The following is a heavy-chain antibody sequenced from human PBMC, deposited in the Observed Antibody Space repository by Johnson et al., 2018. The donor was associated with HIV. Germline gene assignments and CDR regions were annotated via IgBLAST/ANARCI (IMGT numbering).Heavy chain of an antibody. CDR3: ARGRSSTRPSDLGSGAFDI. CDR2: ISYDGSNK. Sequence: QVQLVESGGGVVQPGRSLRLSCAASGFTFSSYAMHWVRQAPGTGLEWVAVISYDGSNKYYADSGKGRFTISRDNSKNKLYLQMNSLRAEDTAVYYCARGRSSTRPSDLGSGAFDIWGQGTMVTVSS. J-gene: IGHJ3*02. D-gene: IGHD2-2*01. CDR1: GFTFSSYA. V-gene: IGHV3-30-3*01.